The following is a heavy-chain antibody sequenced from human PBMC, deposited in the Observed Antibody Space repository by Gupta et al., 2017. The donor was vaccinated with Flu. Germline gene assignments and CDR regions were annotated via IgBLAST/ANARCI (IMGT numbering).Heavy chain of an antibody. CDR1: GFTFSSYG. CDR2: IWYDGSKK. Sequence: QVQLVESGGGVVQPGRSLRLSCAASGFTFSSYGMHWVRQAPGKGLEWVAVIWYDGSKKDYADSVKGRFTISRDNSKNTLYLQMNSLRAEDTAVYYCARVTEYKFDYWGQGTLVTVSS. V-gene: IGHV3-33*01. J-gene: IGHJ4*02. D-gene: IGHD6-6*01. CDR3: ARVTEYKFDY.